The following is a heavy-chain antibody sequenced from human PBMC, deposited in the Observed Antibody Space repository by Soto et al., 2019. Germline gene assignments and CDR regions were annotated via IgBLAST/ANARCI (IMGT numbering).Heavy chain of an antibody. D-gene: IGHD3-3*01. Sequence: GGALRLSCAASGFTFSTYSMHWVRQAPGKGLEYVSAISSNGRSTYYANSVKGRFTISRDNSKNTLYLQMSSLRAEDTAVYYCARGDFWSGYQHWSFDLWGRGTLVTVSS. V-gene: IGHV3-64*01. J-gene: IGHJ2*01. CDR2: ISSNGRST. CDR1: GFTFSTYS. CDR3: ARGDFWSGYQHWSFDL.